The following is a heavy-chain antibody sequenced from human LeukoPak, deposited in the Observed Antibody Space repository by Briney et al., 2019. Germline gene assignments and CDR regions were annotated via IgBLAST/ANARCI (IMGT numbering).Heavy chain of an antibody. J-gene: IGHJ4*02. D-gene: IGHD6-19*01. CDR3: ARAFSASKSCDY. V-gene: IGHV1-8*01. CDR1: GYTFISND. Sequence: ASVKVSCKASGYTFISNDINWVRQATGQGLEWMGWMNPNNGRTGYAQKVQDRVTLTTDTSTSTVYMELRSLRSDDTAVYYCARAFSASKSCDYWGQGTLVTVSS. CDR2: MNPNNGRT.